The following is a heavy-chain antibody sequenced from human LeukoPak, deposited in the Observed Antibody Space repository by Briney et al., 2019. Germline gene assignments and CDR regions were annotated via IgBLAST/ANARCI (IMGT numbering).Heavy chain of an antibody. CDR1: GFTFSSYA. CDR2: ISSNGGST. V-gene: IGHV3-64*01. CDR3: ARDRGYSYGNWYFDY. Sequence: GGSLRLSCAASGFTFSSYAMHWVRQAPGKGLEYVSAISSNGGSTYYANSVKGRFTISRDNSKNTLYLQMGSLRAEDMAVYYCARDRGYSYGNWYFDYWGQGTLVTVSS. J-gene: IGHJ4*02. D-gene: IGHD5-18*01.